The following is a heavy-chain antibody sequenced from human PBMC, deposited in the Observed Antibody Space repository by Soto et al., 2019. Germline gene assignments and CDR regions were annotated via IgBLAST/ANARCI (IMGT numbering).Heavy chain of an antibody. CDR2: ISYDGSNK. V-gene: IGHV3-30*03. D-gene: IGHD3-22*01. Sequence: QVQLVESGGGVFQPGRSLRLSCAASGFTFSSYGRHWVGQAPGKGLEWVAVISYDGSNKYYADSVKGRFTISRDNSKNTLYLQMNSLRAEDTAVYYCALSYGDYYDSSGYDYWGQGTLVTVSS. J-gene: IGHJ4*02. CDR3: ALSYGDYYDSSGYDY. CDR1: GFTFSSYG.